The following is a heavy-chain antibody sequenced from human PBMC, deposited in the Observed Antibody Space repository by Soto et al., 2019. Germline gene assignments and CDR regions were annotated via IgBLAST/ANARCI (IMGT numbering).Heavy chain of an antibody. CDR1: GFTFSSYW. V-gene: IGHV3-74*01. CDR3: ARGIAARPHIDY. CDR2: INSDGSST. D-gene: IGHD6-6*01. J-gene: IGHJ4*02. Sequence: GGSLRLSCAASGFTFSSYWMHWVRQAPGKGLVWVSRINSDGSSTSYADSVKGRFTISRDNAKNTLYLQMNSLRAEDTAVYYCARGIAARPHIDYWGQGTLVTVSS.